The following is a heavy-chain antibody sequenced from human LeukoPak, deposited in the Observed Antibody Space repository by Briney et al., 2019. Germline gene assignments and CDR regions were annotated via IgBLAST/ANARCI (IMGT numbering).Heavy chain of an antibody. J-gene: IGHJ4*02. CDR3: ARDRGSGWYETAFDY. CDR2: IYYSGST. Sequence: PSETLSLTCTVSGGSISSYYWSWIRQPPGKGLEWIGYIYYSGSTNYNPSLKGRVTISVDTSKNQFSLKLSSVTAADTAVYYCARDRGSGWYETAFDYWGQGTLVTVSS. CDR1: GGSISSYY. D-gene: IGHD6-19*01. V-gene: IGHV4-59*01.